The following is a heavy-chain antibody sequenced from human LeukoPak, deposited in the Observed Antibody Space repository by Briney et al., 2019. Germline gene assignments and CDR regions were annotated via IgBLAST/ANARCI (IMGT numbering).Heavy chain of an antibody. CDR2: IRYDGDNK. CDR3: ARRAGAYSHPYDY. V-gene: IGHV3-30*02. Sequence: GGSLRLSCAASGFTFSTYGMHWVRQAPGKGLEWVAFIRYDGDNKYYADSVKGRFTISRDNSKNTLYLQMNSLRAEDTAVYYCARRAGAYSHPYDYWGQGTLVTVSS. D-gene: IGHD4/OR15-4a*01. CDR1: GFTFSTYG. J-gene: IGHJ4*02.